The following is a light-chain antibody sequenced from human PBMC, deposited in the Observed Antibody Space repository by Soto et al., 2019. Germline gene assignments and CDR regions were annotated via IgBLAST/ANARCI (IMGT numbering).Light chain of an antibody. V-gene: IGKV3-15*01. CDR3: QQRSNWPPIT. Sequence: EIVLTQSPGTLSVSPGDRVTLSCRASQSVDINLAWYQQRAGQAPRLLVYGASTKATDMPGRFSGRGSGTEFTLTINNLQSEDFAVYYCQQRSNWPPITFGQGTRREI. CDR2: GAS. CDR1: QSVDIN. J-gene: IGKJ5*01.